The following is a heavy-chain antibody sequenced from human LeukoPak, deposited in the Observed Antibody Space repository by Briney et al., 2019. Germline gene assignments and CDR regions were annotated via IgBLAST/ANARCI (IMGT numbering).Heavy chain of an antibody. J-gene: IGHJ4*02. V-gene: IGHV3-30*03. CDR3: ARADGSYYGSGVDY. Sequence: GGSLRLSCAASGFTFSSYGMHWVRQAPGKGLEWVAVISYDGSNKYYADSVKGRFTISRDNSKNTLYLQMNSLRAEDTAVYYCARADGSYYGSGVDYWGQGTLVTVSS. CDR2: ISYDGSNK. D-gene: IGHD3-10*01. CDR1: GFTFSSYG.